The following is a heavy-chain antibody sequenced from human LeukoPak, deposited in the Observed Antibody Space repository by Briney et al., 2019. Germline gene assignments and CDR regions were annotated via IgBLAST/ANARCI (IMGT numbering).Heavy chain of an antibody. Sequence: ASVKVSCKASGGTFSSYAISWVRQAPAQGLEWMGGIIPIFGTANYAQKFQGRVTITADESTSTAYMELSSLRSEDTAVYYCARARGSYYYYYGMDVWGQGTTVTVSS. V-gene: IGHV1-69*13. CDR3: ARARGSYYYYYGMDV. J-gene: IGHJ6*02. CDR1: GGTFSSYA. D-gene: IGHD1-26*01. CDR2: IIPIFGTA.